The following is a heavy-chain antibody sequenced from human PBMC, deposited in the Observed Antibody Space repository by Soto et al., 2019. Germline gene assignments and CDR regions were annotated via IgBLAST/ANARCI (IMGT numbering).Heavy chain of an antibody. CDR3: VRDYMYAFDY. Sequence: PGGSLRLSCAASGFTFSTNSMNWVRQAPGKGLEWVSYVSSSRVTYADSVKGRFTISRDNGKSSLYLQMNSLKDEDSGLYFCVRDYMYAFDYWGQGALVTVSS. J-gene: IGHJ4*02. D-gene: IGHD2-8*01. CDR1: GFTFSTNS. V-gene: IGHV3-48*02. CDR2: VSSSRV.